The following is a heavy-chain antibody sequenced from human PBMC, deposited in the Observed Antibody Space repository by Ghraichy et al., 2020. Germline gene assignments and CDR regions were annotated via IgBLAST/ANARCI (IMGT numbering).Heavy chain of an antibody. V-gene: IGHV4-34*01. Sequence: SETLSLTCAVYGGSFSGYYWSWIRQPPGKGLEWIGEINHSGSTNYNPSLKSRVTISVDTSKNQFSLKLSSVTAADTAVYYCARGGIYYDRIWRGHYGMDVWGQGTTVTVSS. CDR1: GGSFSGYY. CDR3: ARGGIYYDRIWRGHYGMDV. CDR2: INHSGST. J-gene: IGHJ6*02. D-gene: IGHD3-22*01.